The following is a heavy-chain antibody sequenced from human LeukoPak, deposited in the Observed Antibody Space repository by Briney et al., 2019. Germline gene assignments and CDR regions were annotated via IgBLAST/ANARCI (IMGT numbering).Heavy chain of an antibody. Sequence: SETLSLTCTVSGGSISSYYWSWIRQPAGKGLEWIGRIYTSGSTNYNPSLKSRVTMSVDTSKNQFSLKLSSVTAADTAVYYCARHKRTSGTTLNWFDPWGQGTLVAVSS. CDR1: GGSISSYY. CDR2: IYTSGST. J-gene: IGHJ5*02. V-gene: IGHV4-4*07. D-gene: IGHD1-1*01. CDR3: ARHKRTSGTTLNWFDP.